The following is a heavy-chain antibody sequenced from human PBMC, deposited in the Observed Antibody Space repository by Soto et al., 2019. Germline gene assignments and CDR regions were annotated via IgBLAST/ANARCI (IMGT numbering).Heavy chain of an antibody. CDR1: GGSISTSGYS. CDR3: ARHRYCSGGSCYHLDNWFDP. D-gene: IGHD2-15*01. V-gene: IGHV4-39*01. CDR2: MHYSGGT. J-gene: IGHJ5*02. Sequence: QLQLQESGPGLVKPSETLSLTCTVSGGSISTSGYSWGWIRQPPGKGLEWIGSMHYSGGTYNNPSLKSRVTMSVETSKNHFSLKLGSVTAADTAVYYCARHRYCSGGSCYHLDNWFDPWGQGTLVAVSS.